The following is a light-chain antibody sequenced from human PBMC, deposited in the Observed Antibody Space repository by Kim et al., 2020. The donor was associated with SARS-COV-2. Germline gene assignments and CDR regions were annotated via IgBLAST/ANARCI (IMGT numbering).Light chain of an antibody. CDR2: YVS. CDR3: SSYRRGSTPYV. J-gene: IGLJ1*01. V-gene: IGLV2-14*03. Sequence: QSALTQPASVSGSPGQSITISCTGTSSDVGSYNFVSWHQQHPGKAPKVMVFYVSNRPSGVSNRFSGSKSGNTASLTISGLQAEDEADYYCSSYRRGSTPYVFGTGTKVTVL. CDR1: SSDVGSYNF.